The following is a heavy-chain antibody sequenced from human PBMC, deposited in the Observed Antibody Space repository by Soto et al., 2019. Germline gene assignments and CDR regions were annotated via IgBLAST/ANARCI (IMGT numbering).Heavy chain of an antibody. V-gene: IGHV3-48*01. CDR3: ARDHVVSRNWFDP. CDR2: ISSTGSTI. CDR1: RFTFSSYG. D-gene: IGHD2-21*01. J-gene: IGHJ5*02. Sequence: PGGSLRLSCAASRFTFSSYGMNWVRQAPGKGLEWVSYISSTGSTIYYADSVRGRFTISRDNAKNTLYLQMNSLRAEDTAVYYCARDHVVSRNWFDPWGQGTLVTVSS.